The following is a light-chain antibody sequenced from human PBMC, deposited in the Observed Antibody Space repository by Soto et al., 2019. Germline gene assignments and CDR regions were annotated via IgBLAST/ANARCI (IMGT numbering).Light chain of an antibody. CDR2: GNS. Sequence: QSVLTQPPSVSWAPGQRVTISCTGSSSNIGAGYDVQWYQQLPGTAPKLLIYGNSNRPSGVPDRFSGSKSGTSASLAITGLQAEDEADYYCQSYDSSLSGSVVFGGGTKLTVL. V-gene: IGLV1-40*01. J-gene: IGLJ2*01. CDR3: QSYDSSLSGSVV. CDR1: SSNIGAGYD.